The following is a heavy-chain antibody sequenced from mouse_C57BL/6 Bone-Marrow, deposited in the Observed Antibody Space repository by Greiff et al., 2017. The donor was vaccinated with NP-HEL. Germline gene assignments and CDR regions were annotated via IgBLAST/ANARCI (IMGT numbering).Heavy chain of an antibody. Sequence: QVQLQQSGPGILQPSQTLSLPCSFSGFSLSTFGMGVGWIRQPSGKGLEWLAHIWWDDDKYYNPALKSRLTISKDTSKNQVFLKIANVDTADTATYYCARGGYGSSPYFDYWGQGTTLTVSS. V-gene: IGHV8-8*01. CDR2: IWWDDDK. J-gene: IGHJ2*01. D-gene: IGHD1-1*01. CDR3: ARGGYGSSPYFDY. CDR1: GFSLSTFGMG.